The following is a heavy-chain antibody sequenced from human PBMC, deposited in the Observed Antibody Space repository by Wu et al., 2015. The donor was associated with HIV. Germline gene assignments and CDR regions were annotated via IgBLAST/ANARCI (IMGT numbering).Heavy chain of an antibody. CDR3: ARGSPHYYDSSGYYVSSYYFES. V-gene: IGHV1-46*01. Sequence: QVQLVQSAAEVKKPGASVKVSCKASGYSFTNYYMHWVRQAPGQGPEWMGIINPNSGTTSYARNFQGRVTFTRDTSTNTVNMELNSLRSEDTAVYFCARGSPHYYDSSGYYVSSYYFESWGQGTQVTVSS. D-gene: IGHD3-22*01. CDR2: INPNSGTT. J-gene: IGHJ4*02. CDR1: GYSFTNYY.